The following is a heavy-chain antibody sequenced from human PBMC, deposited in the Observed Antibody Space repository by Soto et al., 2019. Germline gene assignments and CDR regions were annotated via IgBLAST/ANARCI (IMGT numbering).Heavy chain of an antibody. Sequence: SETLSLTCTVSGGSISSGGYYWSWIRQHPGKGLEWIGYIYYSGSTNYNPSLKSRVTISVDTSKNQFSLKLSSVTAADTAVYYCAREGLITGTTYYYYGMDVWGQGTTVTVSS. CDR3: AREGLITGTTYYYYGMDV. CDR1: GGSISSGGYY. CDR2: IYYSGST. V-gene: IGHV4-61*08. D-gene: IGHD1-7*01. J-gene: IGHJ6*02.